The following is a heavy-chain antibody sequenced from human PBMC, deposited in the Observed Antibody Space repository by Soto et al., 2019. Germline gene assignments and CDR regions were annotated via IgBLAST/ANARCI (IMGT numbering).Heavy chain of an antibody. CDR2: ISGYNGDT. Sequence: QVQLVQSGGEVKQPGATVKVSCKTSGYTFTSYGISWVRQAPGQGLEWMGWISGYNGDTKYVQKFQGRVTLTTDTFTNTAYMDVRSLRSDDTAVYYCARDWVGDLAYWGQGTLVTVSS. CDR1: GYTFTSYG. D-gene: IGHD4-17*01. CDR3: ARDWVGDLAY. V-gene: IGHV1-18*01. J-gene: IGHJ4*02.